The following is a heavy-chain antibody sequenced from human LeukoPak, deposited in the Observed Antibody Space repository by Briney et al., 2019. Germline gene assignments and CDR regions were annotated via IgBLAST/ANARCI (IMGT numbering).Heavy chain of an antibody. V-gene: IGHV4-38-2*02. D-gene: IGHD3-10*01. CDR3: ARIFIRKGYTSHFDC. J-gene: IGHJ4*02. Sequence: NPSETLSLTCTVSGFSISSGHYGAGVRQPPGAGLEWIAKVYQSGTTYYNPSLKSQVTTSVDMSKIQFALRVGLVSAAHMSLSYCARIFIRKGYTSHFDCWGEGTLVTVSP. CDR1: GFSISSGHY. CDR2: VYQSGTT.